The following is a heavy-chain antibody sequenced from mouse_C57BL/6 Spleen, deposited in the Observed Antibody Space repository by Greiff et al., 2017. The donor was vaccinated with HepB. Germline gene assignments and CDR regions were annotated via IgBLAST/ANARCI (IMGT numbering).Heavy chain of an antibody. J-gene: IGHJ3*01. CDR1: GYAFSSYW. CDR2: IYPGDGDT. Sequence: QVQLQQSGAELVKPGASVKISCKASGYAFSSYWMNWVKQRPGKGLEWIGQIYPGDGDTNSNGKFKGKATLTADKSSSTAYMQLSSLTSEDSAVYFCARWDSSGPFAYWGQGTLVTVSA. CDR3: ARWDSSGPFAY. D-gene: IGHD3-2*02. V-gene: IGHV1-80*01.